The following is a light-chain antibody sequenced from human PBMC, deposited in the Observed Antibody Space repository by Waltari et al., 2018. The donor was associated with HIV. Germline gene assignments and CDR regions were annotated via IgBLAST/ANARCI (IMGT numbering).Light chain of an antibody. CDR1: NSNIGRNT. CDR3: AAWDDSLNGPV. Sequence: QSVLTQPPSASATPGQRVTLSCSGGNSNIGRNTVNWDQQLPGAAPQLLFVSNNRRTSGSPVVCLRLQLGHLASFASSGVQSEDEADYYCAAWDDSLNGPVFGGGTKLTVL. J-gene: IGLJ3*02. V-gene: IGLV1-44*01. CDR2: SNN.